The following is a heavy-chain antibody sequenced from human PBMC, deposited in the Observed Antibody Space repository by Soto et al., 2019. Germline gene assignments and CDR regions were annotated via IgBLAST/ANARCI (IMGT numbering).Heavy chain of an antibody. CDR2: INPSGGST. CDR1: GYTFTSYY. Sequence: ASVKVSCKASGYTFTSYYMHWVRQAPGQGLEWMGIINPSGGSTSYAQKFQGRVTMTRDTSTSTVYMELSSLRSEDTAVYYCARDSALGVARSNYDAWDYWGQATLVTVSS. J-gene: IGHJ4*02. D-gene: IGHD3-16*01. V-gene: IGHV1-46*01. CDR3: ARDSALGVARSNYDAWDY.